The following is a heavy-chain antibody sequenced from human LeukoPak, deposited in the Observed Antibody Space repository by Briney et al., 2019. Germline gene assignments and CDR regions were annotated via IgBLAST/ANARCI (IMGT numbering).Heavy chain of an antibody. V-gene: IGHV4-31*03. CDR3: ARRRVGRITMVRGVDHHYYYYYGMDV. J-gene: IGHJ6*02. Sequence: SETLSLTCTVSGGSISSGGYYWSWIRQHPGKGLEWIGCIYYSGSTYYNPSLKSRVTISVDTSKNQFSLKLSSVTAADTAVYYCARRRVGRITMVRGVDHHYYYYYGMDVWGQGTTVTVSS. CDR2: IYYSGST. D-gene: IGHD3-10*01. CDR1: GGSISSGGYY.